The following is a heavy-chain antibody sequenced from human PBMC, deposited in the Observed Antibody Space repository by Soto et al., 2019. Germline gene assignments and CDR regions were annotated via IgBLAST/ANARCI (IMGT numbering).Heavy chain of an antibody. J-gene: IGHJ6*02. CDR3: ARDRGIVPAGIFDYYYGMDF. CDR1: GFTFSSHS. V-gene: IGHV3-21*01. D-gene: IGHD2-2*01. Sequence: PGGSLRLSCAASGFTFSSHSLNWVRQAPGKGLEWVSYISSSSTYIYYADSVKGRFTVSRDNAKNSLYLQMNSLRGEDTAVYYCARDRGIVPAGIFDYYYGMDFWGQGATVTVSS. CDR2: ISSSSTYI.